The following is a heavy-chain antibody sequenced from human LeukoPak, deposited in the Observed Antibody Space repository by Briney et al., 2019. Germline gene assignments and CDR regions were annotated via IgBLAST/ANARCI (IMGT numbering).Heavy chain of an antibody. CDR3: AREISRFDWSPGDFDY. D-gene: IGHD3-9*01. J-gene: IGHJ4*02. Sequence: SETLSLTCTVSGGSISSYYWSWIRQPAGKGLEWIGRIYTSGSTNYNPSLKSRVTMSVDTSKNQFSLKLSSVTAADTAVYYCAREISRFDWSPGDFDYWGQGTLVTVSS. CDR2: IYTSGST. V-gene: IGHV4-4*07. CDR1: GGSISSYY.